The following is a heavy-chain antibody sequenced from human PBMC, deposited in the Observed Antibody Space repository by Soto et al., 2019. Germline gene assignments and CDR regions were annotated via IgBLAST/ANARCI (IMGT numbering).Heavy chain of an antibody. J-gene: IGHJ4*02. CDR2: INPLPTSGST. CDR3: ARDLAAAAY. Sequence: VSVNLYCKAAGYIFTIYYIHWVRQAPGQGLEWMAIINPLPTSGSTNYAQKFQGRVTVTRDTSTSTVYLELSSLRSDDTAVYYCARDLAAAAYWGQGTLLTVSS. CDR1: GYIFTIYY. V-gene: IGHV1-46*01. D-gene: IGHD6-13*01.